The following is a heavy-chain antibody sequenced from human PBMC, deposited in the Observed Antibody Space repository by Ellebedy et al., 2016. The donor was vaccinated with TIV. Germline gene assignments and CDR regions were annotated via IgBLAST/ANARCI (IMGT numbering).Heavy chain of an antibody. CDR2: INSDDAT. V-gene: IGHV3-66*01. J-gene: IGHJ4*02. CDR3: ARGLAFDY. D-gene: IGHD3-9*01. CDR1: GLTVSRNY. Sequence: PGGSLRLSCAASGLTVSRNYMSWVRQAPGKGLEWVSLINSDDATHYADYVKGRFTISRDNFKNTLFLQMSSLRVEDKAVYYCARGLAFDYWGRGTLVTVSS.